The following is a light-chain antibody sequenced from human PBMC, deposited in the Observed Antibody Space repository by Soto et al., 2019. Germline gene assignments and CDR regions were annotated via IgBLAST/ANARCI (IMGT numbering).Light chain of an antibody. Sequence: QLVLTQSPSASASLGASVKLTCTLSSGHSSYAIAWPQQQPEKGPRYLMKLNSDGSHSKGDRIRDRFSGSSSGAERYLTGSSRQFEDEADYYCQTWGTGIGVFGGGTKLTVL. CDR1: SGHSSYA. V-gene: IGLV4-69*01. CDR2: LNSDGSH. J-gene: IGLJ2*01. CDR3: QTWGTGIGV.